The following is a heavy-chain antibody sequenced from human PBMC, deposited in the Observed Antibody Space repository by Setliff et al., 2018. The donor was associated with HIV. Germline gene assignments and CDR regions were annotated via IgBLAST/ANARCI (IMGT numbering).Heavy chain of an antibody. J-gene: IGHJ4*02. CDR2: ISSSSSTI. V-gene: IGHV3-48*04. Sequence: PGGSLRLSCVASSGFAFSDNPMNWVRQAPGKGLEWVSYISSSSSTIYYADSVKGRFTISRDNAKNSLYLQMNSLRAEDTAVYYCARERFPMVRGVIITRHFDYWGQGTLVTVSS. D-gene: IGHD3-10*01. CDR3: ARERFPMVRGVIITRHFDY. CDR1: GFAFSDNP.